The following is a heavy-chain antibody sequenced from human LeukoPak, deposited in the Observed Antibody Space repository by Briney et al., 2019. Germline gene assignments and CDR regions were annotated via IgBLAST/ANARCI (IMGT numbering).Heavy chain of an antibody. CDR1: GFTFSSYW. J-gene: IGHJ6*02. V-gene: IGHV3-7*03. CDR3: ARGGGLDV. CDR2: INHNGNVK. Sequence: GGSLRLSCAASGFTFSSYWMNWARQAPGKGLEWVASINHNGNVKYYVDSVKGRFTISRDNAKNSLYLQMSNLRAEDTAVYFCARGGGLDVWGQGATVTVSS. D-gene: IGHD3-16*01.